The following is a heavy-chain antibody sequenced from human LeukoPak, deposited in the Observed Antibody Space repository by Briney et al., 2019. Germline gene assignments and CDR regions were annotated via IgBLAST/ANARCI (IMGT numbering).Heavy chain of an antibody. CDR1: GFIFSDYY. CDR3: ARGGAHGMDV. D-gene: IGHD1-26*01. CDR2: MSGDADVI. V-gene: IGHV3-11*01. J-gene: IGHJ6*02. Sequence: PGGSLRLPCAASGFIFSDYYMTWIRQVPGKGLEWVSYMSGDADVINYADSVKGRFTISRDNAKRSVYLQMNSLRAEDTALYYCARGGAHGMDVWGQGTTVTVSS.